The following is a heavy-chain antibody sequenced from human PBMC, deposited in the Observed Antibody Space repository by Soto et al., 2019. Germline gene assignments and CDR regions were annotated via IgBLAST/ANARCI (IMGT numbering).Heavy chain of an antibody. Sequence: HVQLLESGPGLMKPSGTLSLTCAVSGDSIVSNDWWTWVRQSPGAGLEWLGRIHHTGKSDYNPSVRGRIVMSVDKSQNRFSLTLTSVTAADSAIYFCSKHGVIRTLDTWGPGIRVTVSS. CDR2: IHHTGKS. V-gene: IGHV4-4*02. CDR1: GDSIVSNDW. J-gene: IGHJ5*02. CDR3: SKHGVIRTLDT. D-gene: IGHD3-10*01.